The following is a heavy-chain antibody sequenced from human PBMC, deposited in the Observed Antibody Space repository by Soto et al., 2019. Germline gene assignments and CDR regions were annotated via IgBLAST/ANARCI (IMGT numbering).Heavy chain of an antibody. CDR3: TKNSAYALDY. D-gene: IGHD5-12*01. J-gene: IGHJ4*02. CDR2: LHHGGST. V-gene: IGHV4-4*02. CDR1: RYSINNNNW. Sequence: SETLSLTCDVSRYSINNNNWWSWVRQPPGGGLEWMWDLHHGGSTNYHPSLESRVTFSVDISKNQFFLKLSSVTAADTAVYYCTKNSAYALDYWGQGTLVTVSS.